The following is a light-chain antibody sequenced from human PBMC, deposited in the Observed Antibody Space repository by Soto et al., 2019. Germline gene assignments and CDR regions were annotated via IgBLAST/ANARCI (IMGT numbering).Light chain of an antibody. Sequence: QSVLTQPASVSGSPGQSIIISCTGTSSDVGSYNLVSWYQQHPGKAPKLRIYEGSKRPSGVSNRFSGSKSGNTASLTISGLPAEDEADYYCCSYAGSSTFVVFGGGTKLTVL. CDR2: EGS. V-gene: IGLV2-23*03. CDR1: SSDVGSYNL. CDR3: CSYAGSSTFVV. J-gene: IGLJ2*01.